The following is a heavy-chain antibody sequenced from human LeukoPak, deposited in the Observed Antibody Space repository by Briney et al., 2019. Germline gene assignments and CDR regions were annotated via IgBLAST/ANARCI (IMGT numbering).Heavy chain of an antibody. J-gene: IGHJ4*02. CDR1: GFTFSNAW. V-gene: IGHV3-15*01. Sequence: GGSLRLSCAASGFTFSNAWMSWVRQAPGKGLEWVGRIKSKTEGGATDYAAPVKGKFTISRDDSKNTLYLQMSSLKTEDTAVYYCTTDPYGYGYWGQGTLVTVSS. CDR3: TTDPYGYGY. D-gene: IGHD5-18*01. CDR2: IKSKTEGGAT.